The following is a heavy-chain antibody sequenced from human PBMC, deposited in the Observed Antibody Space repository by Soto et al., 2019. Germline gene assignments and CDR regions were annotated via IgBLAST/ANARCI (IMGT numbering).Heavy chain of an antibody. V-gene: IGHV4-34*01. Sequence: SETLSLTCAVYGGSFSDYYWSWIRQPPGKGLEWIGEINHSGSTNYNPSLKSRVTISVDTSKNQFSLKLSSVTAAGTAVFYCARGREVLYYYYGMDVWGQGTTVTVSS. CDR3: ARGREVLYYYYGMDV. J-gene: IGHJ6*02. CDR2: INHSGST. CDR1: GGSFSDYY.